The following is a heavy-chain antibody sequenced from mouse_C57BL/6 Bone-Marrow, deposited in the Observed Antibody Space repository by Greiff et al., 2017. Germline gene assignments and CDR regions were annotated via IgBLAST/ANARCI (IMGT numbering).Heavy chain of an antibody. CDR1: GYTFTSYG. Sequence: VKLVESGAELARPGASVKLSCKASGYTFTSYGISWVKQRTGQGLEWIGEIYPRSGNTYYNEKFKGKATLTADKSSSTAYMELRSLTSEDSAVYFCARTYGSYYYAMDYWGQGTSVTVSS. D-gene: IGHD1-1*01. CDR3: ARTYGSYYYAMDY. CDR2: IYPRSGNT. V-gene: IGHV1-81*01. J-gene: IGHJ4*01.